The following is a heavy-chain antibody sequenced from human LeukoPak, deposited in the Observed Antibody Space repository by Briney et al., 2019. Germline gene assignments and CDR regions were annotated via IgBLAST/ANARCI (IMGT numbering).Heavy chain of an antibody. D-gene: IGHD3-10*01. J-gene: IGHJ4*02. CDR3: ARGQTYYSGSGSYYLDY. V-gene: IGHV4-30-2*01. CDR1: GGSISSGGYS. CDR2: IYHSGST. Sequence: SQTLSLTCAVSGGSISSGGYSWSWIRQPPGKGLEWIGYIYHSGSTYYNPSLTSRVTISVDRSKNQFSLKLSSVTAADTAVYYCARGQTYYSGSGSYYLDYWGQGTLVTVSS.